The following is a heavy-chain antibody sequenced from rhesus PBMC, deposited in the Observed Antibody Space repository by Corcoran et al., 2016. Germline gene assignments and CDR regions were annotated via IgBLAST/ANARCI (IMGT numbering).Heavy chain of an antibody. D-gene: IGHD5-24*01. Sequence: QLQLQESGPGLVKPSETLSLTCAVSGYSISSGYGWSWIPQPPGKGLEWIGSISYSGSTTYNPSLKRRVTISRTTSKNQFSLKLSSVPAADTAVYYCARGSAGTVLFDYWGQRVLVTVSS. CDR1: GYSISSGYG. J-gene: IGHJ4*01. CDR2: ISYSGST. CDR3: ARGSAGTVLFDY. V-gene: IGHV4-122*02.